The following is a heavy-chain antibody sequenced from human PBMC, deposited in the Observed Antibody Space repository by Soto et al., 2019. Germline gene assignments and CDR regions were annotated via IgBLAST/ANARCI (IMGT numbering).Heavy chain of an antibody. CDR3: ARPDGATYNFRY. J-gene: IGHJ4*02. Sequence: VQLLESGGSLVQPGGSLRLSCAASGFTFNAYSLSWVRQAPGKGLQWVSAISTTGGSTYYADSVKGRFTISRDNSQNTLSLPMNSLRAEDTAVYYCARPDGATYNFRYWGQGTLVTVSS. CDR2: ISTTGGST. V-gene: IGHV3-23*01. CDR1: GFTFNAYS. D-gene: IGHD1-1*01.